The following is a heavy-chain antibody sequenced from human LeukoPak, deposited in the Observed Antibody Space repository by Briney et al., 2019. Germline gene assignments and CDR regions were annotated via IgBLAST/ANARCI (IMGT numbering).Heavy chain of an antibody. Sequence: GSLSLSCAASGFPFISNYMSGVRQAPGKGLGGVSVIYSGGRTYYTDAVKGGFTISREKLKNTLYVQMNSLRAEDTAVYYCAKEKRVGVPPPYFDYWGQGPLVTVSS. V-gene: IGHV3-53*01. CDR1: GFPFISNY. CDR3: AKEKRVGVPPPYFDY. CDR2: IYSGGRT. D-gene: IGHD1-26*01. J-gene: IGHJ4*02.